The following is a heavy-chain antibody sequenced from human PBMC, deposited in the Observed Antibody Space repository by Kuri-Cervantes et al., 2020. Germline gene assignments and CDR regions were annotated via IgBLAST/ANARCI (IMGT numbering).Heavy chain of an antibody. Sequence: GESLKISCAASGFTFSSYGMHWVRQAPGKGLEWVAVISYDGSNKYYADSVKGRFTISRDNSKNTLYLQMNSLRAEDTAVYYCARGLEDVWGSYPDYWGQGTLVTVSS. CDR1: GFTFSSYG. CDR3: ARGLEDVWGSYPDY. J-gene: IGHJ4*02. D-gene: IGHD3-16*01. CDR2: ISYDGSNK. V-gene: IGHV3-30*03.